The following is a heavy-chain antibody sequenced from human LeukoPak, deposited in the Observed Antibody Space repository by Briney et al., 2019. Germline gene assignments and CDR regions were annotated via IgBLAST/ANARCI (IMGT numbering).Heavy chain of an antibody. D-gene: IGHD1-7*01. Sequence: PGGSLRLSCAASGFTCSSYDRIWVGQAPGKGREGVSAISGSGGSTEYAVSGRGRFTMSRDNSKNTLSLQMHSLRAEDTAVYYPAKDRGELMYYFDYWGQGTLVTVSS. V-gene: IGHV3-23*01. CDR2: ISGSGGST. CDR3: AKDRGELMYYFDY. CDR1: GFTCSSYD. J-gene: IGHJ4*02.